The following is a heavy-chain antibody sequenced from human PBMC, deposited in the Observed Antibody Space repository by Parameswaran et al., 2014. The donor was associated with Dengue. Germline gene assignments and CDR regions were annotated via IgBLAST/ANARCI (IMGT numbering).Heavy chain of an antibody. CDR2: ISAYNGNT. V-gene: IGHV1-18*01. J-gene: IGHJ6*02. CDR3: ARQMGHQSNYVTSPLYYYGMDV. D-gene: IGHD4-11*01. Sequence: SWVRQAPGQGLEWMGWISAYNGNTNYAQKLQGRVTMTTDTSTSTAYMELRSLRSDDTAVYYCARQMGHQSNYVTSPLYYYGMDVWGQGTTVTVSS.